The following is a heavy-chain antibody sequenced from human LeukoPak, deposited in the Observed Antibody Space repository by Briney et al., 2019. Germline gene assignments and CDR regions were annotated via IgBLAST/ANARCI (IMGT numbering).Heavy chain of an antibody. CDR2: ISAYNGNT. Sequence: ASVKVSCKASGYTFTSYGISWVRQAPGRGLEWMGWISAYNGNTNYAQKLQGRVTMTTDTSTSTAYMELRSLRSDDTAVYYCARVGGQYYYDSSGYYYFDYWGQGTLVTVSS. V-gene: IGHV1-18*01. J-gene: IGHJ4*02. CDR3: ARVGGQYYYDSSGYYYFDY. CDR1: GYTFTSYG. D-gene: IGHD3-22*01.